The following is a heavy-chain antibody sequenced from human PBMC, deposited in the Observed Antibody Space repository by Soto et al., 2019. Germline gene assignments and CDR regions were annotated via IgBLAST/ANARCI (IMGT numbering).Heavy chain of an antibody. CDR2: IYYSGST. D-gene: IGHD6-13*01. Sequence: SETLSLTCTVSGGSISSYYWSWIRQPPGKGLEWIGYIYYSGSTNYNPSLKSRVTISVDTSKNQFSLKLSSVTAAGTAVYYCARASSSWYGYFDYWGQGTLVTVSS. CDR1: GGSISSYY. CDR3: ARASSSWYGYFDY. J-gene: IGHJ4*02. V-gene: IGHV4-59*01.